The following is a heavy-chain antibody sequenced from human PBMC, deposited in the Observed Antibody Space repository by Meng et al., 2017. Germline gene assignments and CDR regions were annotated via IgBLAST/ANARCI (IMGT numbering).Heavy chain of an antibody. CDR2: INHIEST. CDR1: VGSVSGNN. V-gene: IGHV4-34*01. J-gene: IGHJ2*01. D-gene: IGHD7-27*01. Sequence: QLWGAVLSKPPGPGPLPRAVFVGSVSGNNGSWIPQPPGKGLEGIGEINHIESTNYNPSLKCRITISVDTSKNQFSLKPSSVTAADTAVYYWARGPLTEKSAYCYFDLWGRGTLVTVSS. CDR3: ARGPLTEKSAYCYFDL.